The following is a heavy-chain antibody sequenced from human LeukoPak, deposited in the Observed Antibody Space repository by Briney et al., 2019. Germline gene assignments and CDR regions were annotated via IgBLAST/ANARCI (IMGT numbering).Heavy chain of an antibody. CDR1: GFTVITND. D-gene: IGHD1-14*01. CDR2: LYSDGNT. J-gene: IGHJ4*02. V-gene: IGHV3-53*01. CDR3: ARGVEPLAANSLSY. Sequence: GGSLRLSCAASGFTVITNDMTWVRQAPGKGLEWVSVLYSDGNTKYADYVQGRFTISRDNSKNTLYLEMNSLSPDDTAVYYCARGVEPLAANSLSYWGQGTLVTVSS.